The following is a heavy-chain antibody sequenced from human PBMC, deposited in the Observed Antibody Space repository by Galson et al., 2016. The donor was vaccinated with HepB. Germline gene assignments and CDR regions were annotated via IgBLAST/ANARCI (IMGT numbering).Heavy chain of an antibody. CDR3: AKTDILAGYSAFDY. CDR2: ISYDGSHK. V-gene: IGHV3-30*18. J-gene: IGHJ4*02. Sequence: SLRLSCAASGFTFSSYAMHWVRQAPGKGLEWVAVISYDGSHKYYAASVKGRFTISRDNSKNTLSLQMNSLRAEDTAGYYCAKTDILAGYSAFDYWGQGTLVTVAS. D-gene: IGHD3-9*01. CDR1: GFTFSSYA.